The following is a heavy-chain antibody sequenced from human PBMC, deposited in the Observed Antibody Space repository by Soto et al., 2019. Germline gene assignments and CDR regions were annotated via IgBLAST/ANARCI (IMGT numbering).Heavy chain of an antibody. CDR3: AGGYTSSVFDY. Sequence: PGGSLRLSCEASGFTFSAFGMHWVRQAPGKGLEWVAIISYDGILKYYADPVKGRFTISRDTSKSALYLQMNSLRPEDTAVYYCAGGYTSSVFDYWGQGTLVTVSS. CDR1: GFTFSAFG. J-gene: IGHJ4*02. CDR2: ISYDGILK. V-gene: IGHV3-30*03. D-gene: IGHD6-6*01.